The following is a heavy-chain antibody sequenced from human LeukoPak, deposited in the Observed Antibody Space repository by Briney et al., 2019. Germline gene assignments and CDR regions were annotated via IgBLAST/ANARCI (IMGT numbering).Heavy chain of an antibody. V-gene: IGHV3-33*01. D-gene: IGHD3-3*01. CDR3: ARPSADPYDLGYYFDY. J-gene: IGHJ4*02. CDR1: GFTFSSYG. Sequence: GGPLRLSCAASGFTFSSYGMHWVRQAPGKGLEWVAVIWYDGSNKYYADSVKGRFTISRDNSKNTLYLQMNSLRAEDTAVYYCARPSADPYDLGYYFDYWGQGTLVTVSS. CDR2: IWYDGSNK.